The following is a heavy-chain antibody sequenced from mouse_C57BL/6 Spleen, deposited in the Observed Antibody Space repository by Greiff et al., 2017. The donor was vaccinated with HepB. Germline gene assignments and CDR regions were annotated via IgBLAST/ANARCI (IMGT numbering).Heavy chain of an antibody. D-gene: IGHD1-1*01. Sequence: EVKLVESGGGLVKPGGSLKLSCAASGFTFSSYTMSWVRQTPEKRLEWVATISGGGGNTYYPDSVKGRFTISRDNAKNTLYLQMSSLRSEDTALYYCARQSGTVVATRAMDYWGQGTSVTVSS. J-gene: IGHJ4*01. V-gene: IGHV5-9*01. CDR2: ISGGGGNT. CDR3: ARQSGTVVATRAMDY. CDR1: GFTFSSYT.